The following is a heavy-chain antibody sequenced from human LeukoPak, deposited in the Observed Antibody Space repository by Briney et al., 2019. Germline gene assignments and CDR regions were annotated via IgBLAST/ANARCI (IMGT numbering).Heavy chain of an antibody. J-gene: IGHJ4*02. CDR3: AKAPEPIFYDYAWVYLDY. Sequence: GGSLRLSCAASGFTFSSYAMSWVRQAPGKGLEWVSAISGSGGSTYYADSVKGRFTISRDNSKNTLYLQMNSLRAEDTAVYYCAKAPEPIFYDYAWVYLDYWGQGTLVTVSS. D-gene: IGHD3-16*01. V-gene: IGHV3-23*01. CDR2: ISGSGGST. CDR1: GFTFSSYA.